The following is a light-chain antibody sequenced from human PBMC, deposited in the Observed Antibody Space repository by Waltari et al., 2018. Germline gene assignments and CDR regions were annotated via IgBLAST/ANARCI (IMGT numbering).Light chain of an antibody. CDR2: RSD. V-gene: IGLV1-44*01. CDR1: PSNNGCNL. CDR3: ASWDDSLNGHWV. Sequence: QSVLTQPPSASGTPGQRVPIPCSGGPSNNGCNLVNWYQQLPGTAPKLLIYRSDLRPSGVPDRFSGSKSGTSASLAISGLQSEDEADYFCASWDDSLNGHWVFGGGTKVTVL. J-gene: IGLJ3*02.